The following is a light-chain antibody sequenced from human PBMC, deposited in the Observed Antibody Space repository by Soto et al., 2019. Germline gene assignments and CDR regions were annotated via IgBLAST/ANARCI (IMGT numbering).Light chain of an antibody. CDR2: GAS. CDR3: QQYGSSSIT. CDR1: QSVSSN. Sequence: IVRTQTPANRAVSPGEVDPGACRASQSVSSNLAWYQQKPGQAPRLLIYGASTRATGIPARFSGSGSGTDFTLTIRRLEPEYFAVYYCQQYGSSSITFGQGTRLEIK. J-gene: IGKJ5*01. V-gene: IGKV3-15*01.